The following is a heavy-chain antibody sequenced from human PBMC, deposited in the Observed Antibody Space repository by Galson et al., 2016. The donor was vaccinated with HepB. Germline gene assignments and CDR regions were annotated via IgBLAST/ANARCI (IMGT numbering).Heavy chain of an antibody. J-gene: IGHJ4*02. D-gene: IGHD4-11*01. CDR3: ARMSSDSIYRRSSYLYY. V-gene: IGHV2-26*01. CDR2: IFSNDDK. Sequence: PALVKPTQTLTLTCTVSGFSLSNAKMGVSWIRQPPGKALEWLAHIFSNDDKSYSISLRSRLTISKDTSKSQVVLTMTNVDPVDTATYFCARMSSDSIYRRSSYLYYWGQGTLIAVSS. CDR1: GFSLSNAKMG.